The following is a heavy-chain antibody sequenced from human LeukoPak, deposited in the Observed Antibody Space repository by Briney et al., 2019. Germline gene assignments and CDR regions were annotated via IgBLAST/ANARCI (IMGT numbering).Heavy chain of an antibody. CDR2: IYYSGST. D-gene: IGHD5-18*01. V-gene: IGHV4-61*01. CDR3: ARVGTGYSYGPIDY. CDR1: GGSLSSGSYC. J-gene: IGHJ4*02. Sequence: PSETLSLTCIVSGGSLSSGSYCWSWIRQPPGKGLEWIGYIYYSGSTNYNPSLKSRVTISVDTSKNQFSLKLSSVTAADTAVYYCARVGTGYSYGPIDYWGQGTLVTVSS.